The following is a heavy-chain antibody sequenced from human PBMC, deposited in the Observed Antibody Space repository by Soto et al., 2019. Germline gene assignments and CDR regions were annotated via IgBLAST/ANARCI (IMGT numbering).Heavy chain of an antibody. J-gene: IGHJ4*02. Sequence: WGSLSLSCTASGFTLRSHTMNWVRLAPGQGLEWVSSISSSGNFLYYADSVKGRFTVSRENANNSLYLEMNSLRAEDTAVYYCSRLFSGWSEPRFDFWGQGILVTVSS. CDR1: GFTLRSHT. D-gene: IGHD6-19*01. CDR3: SRLFSGWSEPRFDF. V-gene: IGHV3-21*01. CDR2: ISSSGNFL.